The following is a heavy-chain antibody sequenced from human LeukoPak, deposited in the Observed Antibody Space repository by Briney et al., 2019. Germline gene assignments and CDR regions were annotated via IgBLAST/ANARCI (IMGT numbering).Heavy chain of an antibody. J-gene: IGHJ6*02. V-gene: IGHV1-69*01. Sequence: SVKVSCKASGGTFSSYAISWVRQAPGQGLEWMGGIIPIFGTANYAQKFQGRVTITADESTSTAYKELSSLRSEDTAVYYCARDFSRVVPAAPTEFYYYGMDVWGQGTTVTVSS. CDR2: IIPIFGTA. CDR3: ARDFSRVVPAAPTEFYYYGMDV. D-gene: IGHD2-2*01. CDR1: GGTFSSYA.